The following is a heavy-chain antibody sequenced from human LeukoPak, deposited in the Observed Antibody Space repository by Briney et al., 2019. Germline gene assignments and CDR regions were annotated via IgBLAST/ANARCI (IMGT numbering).Heavy chain of an antibody. J-gene: IGHJ3*02. CDR2: IRYDGSNK. CDR3: AREGPDAFDI. V-gene: IGHV3-30*02. CDR1: GFTFSSYG. Sequence: PGGSLRLSCAASGFTFSSYGMHWVRQAPGKGLEWVAFIRYDGSNKYYADSVKGRFTISRDNSKNTLYLQMNSLRAEDTAVYYCAREGPDAFDIWGQGTMVTVSS.